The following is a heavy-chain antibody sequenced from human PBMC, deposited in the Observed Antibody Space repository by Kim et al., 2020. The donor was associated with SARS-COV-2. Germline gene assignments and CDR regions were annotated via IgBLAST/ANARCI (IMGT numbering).Heavy chain of an antibody. V-gene: IGHV4-34*01. Sequence: SETLSLTCAVYGGSFSGYYWSWIRQPPGKGLEWIGEINHSGSTNYNPSLKSRVTISVDTSKNQFSLKLSSVTAADTAVYYCARLKYYDILTGYSPSGPKRGYFDYWGQGTLVTVSS. CDR3: ARLKYYDILTGYSPSGPKRGYFDY. J-gene: IGHJ4*02. CDR1: GGSFSGYY. CDR2: INHSGST. D-gene: IGHD3-9*01.